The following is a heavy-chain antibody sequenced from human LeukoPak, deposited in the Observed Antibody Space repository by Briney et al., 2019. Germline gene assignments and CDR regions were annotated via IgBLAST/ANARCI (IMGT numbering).Heavy chain of an antibody. CDR2: ISYDGSNK. CDR3: ARGRYYYDSSGYYRGYYFDY. J-gene: IGHJ4*02. D-gene: IGHD3-22*01. Sequence: PGGSLRLSCAASGFTFSSYAMHWVRQAPGKGLEWVAVISYDGSNKYYADSVKGRFTISRDNSKNTLYLQMNSLRAEDTAMYYCARGRYYYDSSGYYRGYYFDYWGQGTLVTVSS. CDR1: GFTFSSYA. V-gene: IGHV3-30-3*01.